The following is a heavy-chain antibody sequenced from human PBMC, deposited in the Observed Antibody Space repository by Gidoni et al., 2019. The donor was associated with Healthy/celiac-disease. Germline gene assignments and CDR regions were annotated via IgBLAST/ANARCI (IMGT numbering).Heavy chain of an antibody. Sequence: QVQLVESGGGLVKPGGSLRLSCAASGFAFSDYYMRWTRHAPGKGLEWVSYISSSGSTIYYADSVKGRLTISRDNAKNSLYLQMNSLRAEDTAVYYCARTYYDFWSGYLYYYYDMDVWGKGTTVTVSS. CDR2: ISSSGSTI. CDR3: ARTYYDFWSGYLYYYYDMDV. CDR1: GFAFSDYY. J-gene: IGHJ6*03. D-gene: IGHD3-3*01. V-gene: IGHV3-11*01.